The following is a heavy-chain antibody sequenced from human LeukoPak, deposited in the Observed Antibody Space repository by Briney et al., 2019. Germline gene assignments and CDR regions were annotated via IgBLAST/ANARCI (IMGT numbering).Heavy chain of an antibody. V-gene: IGHV1-69*01. J-gene: IGHJ4*02. CDR3: ARDLGYCSSTSCYALGY. D-gene: IGHD2-2*01. CDR2: IIPIFGTA. Sequence: ASVKVSCKASGGTFSSYAISWVRQAPGQGLEWMGGIIPIFGTANYAQKFQGRVTITADESTSTAYVELSSLRSEDTAVYYCARDLGYCSSTSCYALGYWGQGTLVTVSS. CDR1: GGTFSSYA.